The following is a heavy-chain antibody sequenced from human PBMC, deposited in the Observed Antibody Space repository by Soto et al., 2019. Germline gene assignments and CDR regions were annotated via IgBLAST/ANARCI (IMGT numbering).Heavy chain of an antibody. V-gene: IGHV1-18*01. D-gene: IGHD2-15*01. CDR3: ARDRWSGDFDY. CDR1: GGTFSSYA. Sequence: VASVKVSCKASGGTFSSYAISWVRQAPGQGLEWMGWISAYNYKTNYAQKFQGRVSMIIDLSTSTAYMDLRSLRSDDTAVYYCARDRWSGDFDYWGQGTLVTVS. CDR2: ISAYNYKT. J-gene: IGHJ4*02.